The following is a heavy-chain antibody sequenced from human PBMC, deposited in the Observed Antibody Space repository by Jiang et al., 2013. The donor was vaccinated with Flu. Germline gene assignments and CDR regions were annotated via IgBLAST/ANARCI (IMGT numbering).Heavy chain of an antibody. Sequence: QLVESGGGLVQPGGSLKLSCAASGFTFSGSAMHWVRQASGKGLEWVGRIRSKANSYATAYAASVKGRFTISRDDSKNTAYLQMNSLKTEDTAVYYCTVEGGYCSGGSCLYYYYSHYYGMDVWGQGTTVTVSS. CDR2: IRSKANSYAT. CDR1: GFTFSGSA. CDR3: TVEGGYCSGGSCLYYYYSHYYGMDV. D-gene: IGHD2-15*01. V-gene: IGHV3-73*01. J-gene: IGHJ6*02.